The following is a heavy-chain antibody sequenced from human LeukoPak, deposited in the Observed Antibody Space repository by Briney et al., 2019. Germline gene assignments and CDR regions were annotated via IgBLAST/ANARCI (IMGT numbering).Heavy chain of an antibody. CDR1: GGSISSYY. CDR3: ARLKYYFERSGYRAEYFQQ. J-gene: IGHJ1*01. Sequence: PSETLSLTCTVSGGSISSYYWSWIRQPPGKGLEWIGYIFYSGSTNYNPSLKSRVTISVDTSKNQFSLKLSSVTAADTAVYYCARLKYYFERSGYRAEYFQQWGQGTLVTASS. CDR2: IFYSGST. D-gene: IGHD3-22*01. V-gene: IGHV4-59*01.